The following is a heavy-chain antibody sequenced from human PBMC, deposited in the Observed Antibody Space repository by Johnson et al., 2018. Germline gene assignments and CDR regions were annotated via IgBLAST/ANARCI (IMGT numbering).Heavy chain of an antibody. CDR1: GFTFDDYA. CDR3: AKARALYYYMDV. J-gene: IGHJ6*03. CDR2: ISWNSGSI. Sequence: VQLVQSGGGLVQPGRSLRLSCAASGFTFDDYAMHWVRQAPGKGLEWVSGISWNSGSIGYADSVKGRFTISRDNAKNSLYLQMNSLRAEDTALYYCAKARALYYYMDVWGQGTTVTVSS. V-gene: IGHV3-9*01.